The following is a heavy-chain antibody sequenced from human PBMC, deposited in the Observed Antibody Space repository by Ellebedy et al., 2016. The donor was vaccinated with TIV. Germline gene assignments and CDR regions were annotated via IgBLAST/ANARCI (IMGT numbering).Heavy chain of an antibody. J-gene: IGHJ6*02. V-gene: IGHV3-21*01. CDR3: ARDDYGESGGMDV. CDR1: GFTFSSYS. Sequence: GESLKISCAASGFTFSSYSMNWVRQAPGKGLEWVSSIGRSSTYIYYADSVKGRFTISRDNAKSSLYLQMNSLRAEDTAVYYCARDDYGESGGMDVWGQGTTVTVSS. CDR2: IGRSSTYI. D-gene: IGHD4-17*01.